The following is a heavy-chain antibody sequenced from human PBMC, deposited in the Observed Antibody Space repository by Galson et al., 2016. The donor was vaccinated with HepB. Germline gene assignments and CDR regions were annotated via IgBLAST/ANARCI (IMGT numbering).Heavy chain of an antibody. CDR3: ARVRDGYNTHFYYGMDV. CDR1: GGTFSGYA. V-gene: IGHV1-69*13. D-gene: IGHD5-24*01. J-gene: IGHJ6*02. CDR2: IINLYGTA. Sequence: VKVSCKASGGTFSGYAISWVRQAPGQGLEWMGVIINLYGTANYALKFQGRVTITADESTSTAHMEVSSLRYEDTAVYYCARVRDGYNTHFYYGMDVWGQGTSVTVS.